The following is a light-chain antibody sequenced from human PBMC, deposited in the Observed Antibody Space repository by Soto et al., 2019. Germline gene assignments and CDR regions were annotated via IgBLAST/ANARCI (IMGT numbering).Light chain of an antibody. CDR1: QSVSSNY. Sequence: EIVLTQSPGTLSLSPGERATLSCRASQSVSSNYLAWYQQKPGQAPRLLIYDTSNRATGIPDRFSGSGSGSEFTLTISRLEPEDFAVYYCQQYVRSPLTFGGGTKVEIK. V-gene: IGKV3-20*01. J-gene: IGKJ4*01. CDR3: QQYVRSPLT. CDR2: DTS.